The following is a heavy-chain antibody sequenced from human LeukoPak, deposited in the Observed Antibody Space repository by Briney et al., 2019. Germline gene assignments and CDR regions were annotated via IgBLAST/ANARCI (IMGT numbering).Heavy chain of an antibody. Sequence: GRPLTLPCAPSGLTFSSYAMLGVRPAPAKGGAGVAVISYDESNKYYADSVKGRFTISRDNSKNTLYLQMNSLRAEDTAVYYCARRTTVTTTGDYWGQGTLVTVSS. D-gene: IGHD4-17*01. CDR1: GLTFSSYA. CDR2: ISYDESNK. J-gene: IGHJ4*02. CDR3: ARRTTVTTTGDY. V-gene: IGHV3-30-3*01.